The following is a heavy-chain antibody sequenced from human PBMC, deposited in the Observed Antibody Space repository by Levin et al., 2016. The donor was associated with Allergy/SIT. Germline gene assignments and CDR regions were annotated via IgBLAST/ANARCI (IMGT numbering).Heavy chain of an antibody. CDR2: IIPIFGTA. J-gene: IGHJ4*02. Sequence: WVRQAPGQGLEWMGGIIPIFGTANYAQKFQGRVTITADKSTSTAYMELSSLRSEDTAVYYCARRLKYCSGGNCYPTTFDYWGQGSLVTVSS. V-gene: IGHV1-69*06. CDR3: ARRLKYCSGGNCYPTTFDY. D-gene: IGHD2-15*01.